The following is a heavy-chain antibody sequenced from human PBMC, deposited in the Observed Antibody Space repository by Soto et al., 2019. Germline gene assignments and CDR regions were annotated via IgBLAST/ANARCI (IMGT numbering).Heavy chain of an antibody. CDR2: IGDSGAST. D-gene: IGHD1-26*01. Sequence: EVLLLESGGGLVQPGGSLRLSCEASGFSFSSFAMNWVRQAPGKGLEWVSAIGDSGASTYYADSVKGRFTISRDNSRNTLSLQLNSLRAEDRAVYYCAKGVELDVWGNGTTVTVSS. CDR1: GFSFSSFA. CDR3: AKGVELDV. V-gene: IGHV3-23*01. J-gene: IGHJ6*04.